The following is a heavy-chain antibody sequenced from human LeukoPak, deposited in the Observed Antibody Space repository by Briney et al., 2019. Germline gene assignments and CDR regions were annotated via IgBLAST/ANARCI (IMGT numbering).Heavy chain of an antibody. D-gene: IGHD6-13*01. Sequence: GGSLRISCAASGFTFSSYWMHWVRQAPGKGLEWVSYISSSGSTIYYADSVKGRFTISRDNAKNSLYLQMNSLRAEDTAVYYCAREGEQLAFFDYWGQGTLVTVSS. J-gene: IGHJ4*02. CDR1: GFTFSSYW. V-gene: IGHV3-48*04. CDR2: ISSSGSTI. CDR3: AREGEQLAFFDY.